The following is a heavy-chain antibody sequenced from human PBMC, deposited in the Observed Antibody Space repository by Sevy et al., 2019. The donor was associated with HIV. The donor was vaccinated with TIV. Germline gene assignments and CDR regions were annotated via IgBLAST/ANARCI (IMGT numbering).Heavy chain of an antibody. Sequence: GGSLRLSCAASGFTFSSYAMSWVRQAPGKGLEWVSAISGSGGSTYYADSVKGRFTISRDNSKNTLYLQMNSLRAEDTGVYYCAKVGETYYYDSSGYYEDYYGMDVWGQGTTVTVSS. D-gene: IGHD3-22*01. CDR1: GFTFSSYA. CDR2: ISGSGGST. J-gene: IGHJ6*02. V-gene: IGHV3-23*01. CDR3: AKVGETYYYDSSGYYEDYYGMDV.